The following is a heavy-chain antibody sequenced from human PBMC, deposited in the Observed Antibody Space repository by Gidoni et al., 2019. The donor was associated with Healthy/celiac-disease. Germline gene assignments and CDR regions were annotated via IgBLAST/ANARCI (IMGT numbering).Heavy chain of an antibody. CDR1: GFTFDDYA. Sequence: EVQLVESGGGLVQPGRSLRLSCAASGFTFDDYAMHWVRQAPGKGLEWVSGISWNSGSIGYADSVKGRFTISRDNAKNSLYLQMNSLRAEDTALYYCAKDSSSLGYYYYYMDVWGKGTTVTVSS. D-gene: IGHD6-6*01. V-gene: IGHV3-9*01. CDR3: AKDSSSLGYYYYYMDV. J-gene: IGHJ6*03. CDR2: ISWNSGSI.